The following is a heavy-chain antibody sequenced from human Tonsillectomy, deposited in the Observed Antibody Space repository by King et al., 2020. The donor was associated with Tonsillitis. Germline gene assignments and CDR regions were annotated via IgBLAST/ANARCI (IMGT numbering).Heavy chain of an antibody. D-gene: IGHD4-17*01. Sequence: QVQLVESGGGVVQPGRSLRLSCAASGFTFSNYAIHWVRQAPGKGLEWVAVISYDGNNKYYADSLKGRFTISRDDSKNTLYLQMNSLRPEDTAVYYCARDWAAAVTQNRWNYFDYWGQGTLVTVSS. V-gene: IGHV3-30-3*01. J-gene: IGHJ4*02. CDR3: ARDWAAAVTQNRWNYFDY. CDR1: GFTFSNYA. CDR2: ISYDGNNK.